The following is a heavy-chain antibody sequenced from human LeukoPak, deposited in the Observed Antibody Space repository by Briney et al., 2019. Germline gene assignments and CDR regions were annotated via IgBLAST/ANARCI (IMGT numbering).Heavy chain of an antibody. D-gene: IGHD5-18*01. CDR2: IDPSDSET. V-gene: IGHV5-51*01. J-gene: IGHJ4*02. CDR3: ARQTAMGRSGDY. Sequence: GASLQFSCKASGSSFTSYWIGWGRQLPGKGLEWMGIIDPSDSETRYTPSFQGQVTISVDKSLTTADLQWNSLKASDTAMYYCARQTAMGRSGDYWGQGTLVTVSS. CDR1: GSSFTSYW.